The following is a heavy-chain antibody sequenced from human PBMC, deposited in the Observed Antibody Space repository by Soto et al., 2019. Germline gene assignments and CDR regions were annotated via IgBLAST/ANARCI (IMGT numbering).Heavy chain of an antibody. J-gene: IGHJ4*02. CDR3: ARDRGRSCSGGTCPFDY. V-gene: IGHV1-18*01. Sequence: QIQLVQSGAEVKKPGASVKVSCKPSGYTFINYGITWVRQAPGQGLEGMGWISGYDGNTNYAPKLQGRVTMTRDTSTSTVYMELSSLRSDETAVYYCARDRGRSCSGGTCPFDYWGQGTLVTVSS. CDR1: GYTFINYG. D-gene: IGHD2-15*01. CDR2: ISGYDGNT.